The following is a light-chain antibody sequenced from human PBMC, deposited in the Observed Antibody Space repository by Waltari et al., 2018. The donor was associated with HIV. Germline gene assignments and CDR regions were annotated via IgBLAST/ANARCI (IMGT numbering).Light chain of an antibody. CDR3: CSYAGTYTYV. V-gene: IGLV2-11*01. CDR1: SSDIGHFDY. J-gene: IGLJ1*01. CDR2: EVS. Sequence: QSALTQPRSVSGSPGPSVTISCTGTSSDIGHFDYVPWYQQYPGKAPQVIIYEVSQRPSGVPDRFTASKSGITASLTISGLQDEDEADYYCCSYAGTYTYVFGTGTTVTVL.